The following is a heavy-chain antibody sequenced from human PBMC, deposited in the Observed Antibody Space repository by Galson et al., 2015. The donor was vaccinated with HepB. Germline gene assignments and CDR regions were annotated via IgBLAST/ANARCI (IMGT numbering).Heavy chain of an antibody. Sequence: SLRHSCAASGFTFRNYGMHWVRQAPGKGLEWVAVIWYDGGNKDYADSVKGRFTISRDNSKNTLYLQMNSLRAEDTAVYYCARDGGTNYYDSSGFDYWGQGTLVTVSS. J-gene: IGHJ4*02. V-gene: IGHV3-33*01. CDR3: ARDGGTNYYDSSGFDY. D-gene: IGHD3-22*01. CDR1: GFTFRNYG. CDR2: IWYDGGNK.